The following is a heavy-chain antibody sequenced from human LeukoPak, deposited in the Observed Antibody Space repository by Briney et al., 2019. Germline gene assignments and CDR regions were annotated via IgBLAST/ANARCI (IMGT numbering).Heavy chain of an antibody. V-gene: IGHV1-18*01. CDR2: ISAYNGNT. Sequence: GASVKVSCKASGYTFTSYGISWVRQAPGQGLEWMGWISAYNGNTNYAQKLQGRVTMTTDTSTSTAYMELRSLRSDDTAVYYCARDQKKLGITGMPTLYYYYGMDVWGQGTTVTVSS. D-gene: IGHD1-20*01. CDR3: ARDQKKLGITGMPTLYYYYGMDV. CDR1: GYTFTSYG. J-gene: IGHJ6*02.